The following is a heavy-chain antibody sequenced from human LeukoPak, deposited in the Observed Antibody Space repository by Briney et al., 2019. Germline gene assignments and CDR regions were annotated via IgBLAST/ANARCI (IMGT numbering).Heavy chain of an antibody. CDR3: ARDYGTSNYDFWSGGNWFDP. CDR2: IYYSGST. CDR1: GGSISSYY. D-gene: IGHD3-3*01. V-gene: IGHV4-59*01. Sequence: PSETLSLTCTVSGGSISSYYWSWIRQPPGKGLEWIGYIYYSGSTNYNPSLKSRVTISVDTSKNQFSLKLSSVTAADTAVYYCARDYGTSNYDFWSGGNWFDPWGQGTLVTVSS. J-gene: IGHJ5*02.